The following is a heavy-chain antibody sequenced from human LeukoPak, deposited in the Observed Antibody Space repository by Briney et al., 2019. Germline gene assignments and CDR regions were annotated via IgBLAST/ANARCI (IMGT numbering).Heavy chain of an antibody. CDR1: GGSISSHY. D-gene: IGHD5-18*01. J-gene: IGHJ4*02. V-gene: IGHV4-59*11. CDR2: MYDTVNT. Sequence: SETLSLTCTVSGGSISSHYWSWVRQPPGKGLEWIGYMYDTVNTKDNPSLTSRLTLSADTSKNQFSLRLGSVTAADTAVYYRATNKRGYPYGYFDFWGQGILVTVSS. CDR3: ATNKRGYPYGYFDF.